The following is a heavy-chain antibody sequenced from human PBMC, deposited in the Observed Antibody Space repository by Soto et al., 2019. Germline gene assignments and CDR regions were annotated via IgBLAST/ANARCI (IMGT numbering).Heavy chain of an antibody. CDR1: GGSISSGGYY. J-gene: IGHJ5*02. V-gene: IGHV4-31*03. CDR2: IYYSGRT. D-gene: IGHD6-13*01. Sequence: SETLSLTCTVSGGSISSGGYYWSWIRQHPGKGMEWIGYIYYSGRTYYNPSLKSRVTISVDTSKNQFSLKLSSVTAADTAVYYCARVFSDSSSFFDPWGQGTLVTVSS. CDR3: ARVFSDSSSFFDP.